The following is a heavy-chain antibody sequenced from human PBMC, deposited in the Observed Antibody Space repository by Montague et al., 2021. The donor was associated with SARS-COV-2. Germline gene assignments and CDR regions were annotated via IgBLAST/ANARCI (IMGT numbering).Heavy chain of an antibody. CDR3: ATLIMPALDI. CDR1: GFTVSSNY. D-gene: IGHD2-2*01. J-gene: IGHJ3*02. V-gene: IGHV3-66*04. CDR2: IYSDSST. Sequence: SLRLSCAASGFTVSSNYMSWVRQAPGKGLEWVSIIYSDSSTSYADSVRGRFTISRDNSKNTLYLQMNILRVEDTAVYYCATLIMPALDIWGQGRLVTVSS.